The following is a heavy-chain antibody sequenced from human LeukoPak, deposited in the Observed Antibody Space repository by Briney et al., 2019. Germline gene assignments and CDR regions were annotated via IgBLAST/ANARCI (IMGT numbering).Heavy chain of an antibody. Sequence: PPETLSLTCTVSGGSISSGSYYWSWIRQPAGKGLEWIGRIYTSGSTNYNPSLKSRVTISVDTSKNQFSLKLSSVTAADTAVYYCARTHCGGDCYHYFQHWGQGTLVTVSS. CDR3: ARTHCGGDCYHYFQH. CDR1: GGSISSGSYY. CDR2: IYTSGST. D-gene: IGHD2-21*01. V-gene: IGHV4-61*02. J-gene: IGHJ1*01.